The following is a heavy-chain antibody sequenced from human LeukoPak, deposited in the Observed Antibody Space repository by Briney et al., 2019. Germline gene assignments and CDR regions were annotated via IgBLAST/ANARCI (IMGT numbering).Heavy chain of an antibody. D-gene: IGHD6-13*01. Sequence: GGSLRLSCAASGFTFNNYGMHWVRQAPGKGLEWVAAIWYDGSNKYYADSVKGRFTISRDNSKNTLYLQMNSLRAEDTAVYYCAKASAAGTLQYYFDYWGQGTLVTVSS. CDR1: GFTFNNYG. CDR2: IWYDGSNK. J-gene: IGHJ4*02. CDR3: AKASAAGTLQYYFDY. V-gene: IGHV3-33*06.